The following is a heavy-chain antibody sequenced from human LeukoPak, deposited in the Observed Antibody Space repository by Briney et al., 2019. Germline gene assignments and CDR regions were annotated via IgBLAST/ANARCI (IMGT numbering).Heavy chain of an antibody. CDR3: TRMTAGHDY. V-gene: IGHV4-61*01. D-gene: IGHD2-21*02. CDR1: GASISSGSYY. Sequence: SETLSLTCTVSGASISSGSYYWSWVRQTPGKGLEWIGEINHSGYTNDSPSLKSRVTLSIDTSRKQFSLNLRSVTVADTGIYYCTRMTAGHDYWGQGTLVTVSS. CDR2: INHSGYT. J-gene: IGHJ4*02.